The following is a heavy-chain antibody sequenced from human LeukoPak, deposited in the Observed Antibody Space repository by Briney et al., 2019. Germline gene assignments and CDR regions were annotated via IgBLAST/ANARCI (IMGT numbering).Heavy chain of an antibody. V-gene: IGHV4-34*01. CDR2: INHSGST. D-gene: IGHD4-23*01. CDR1: GGSFSGYY. CDR3: AGGGNTSFDY. J-gene: IGHJ4*02. Sequence: SETLSLTCAVSGGSFSGYYWSWIRQPPGKGLEGIGEINHSGSTNYNPSLKRRVTISVDTSKNKFSLNLSSVTAAATAVYYRAGGGNTSFDYWAQETLDPVPS.